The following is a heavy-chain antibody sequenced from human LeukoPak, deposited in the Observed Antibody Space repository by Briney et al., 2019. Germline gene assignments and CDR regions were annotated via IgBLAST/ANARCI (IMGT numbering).Heavy chain of an antibody. CDR3: ASLPRTRDGY. V-gene: IGHV4-4*02. CDR2: IYHSGTT. J-gene: IGHJ4*02. D-gene: IGHD2-2*01. CDR1: GDSISSNNW. Sequence: SGTLSLTCAVSGDSISSNNWWSWVRQPPGKGLEWVGEIYHSGTTNSIPSLKSRVTISLDKSKNQFSLRLTSVTAADTAVYYCASLPRTRDGYWGQGTLVTVSS.